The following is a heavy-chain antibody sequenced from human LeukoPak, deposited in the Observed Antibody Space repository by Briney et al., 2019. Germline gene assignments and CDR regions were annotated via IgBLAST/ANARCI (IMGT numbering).Heavy chain of an antibody. Sequence: PGGSLRLSCAASGFTFSNYWMHWVRQAPGKGLVWVSRINSDGINTSYADSVKGRFTISRDNSKNTLYLQMNSLRAEDTAVYYCAKADSSWWMADYWGQGTLVTVSS. CDR1: GFTFSNYW. J-gene: IGHJ4*02. CDR2: INSDGINT. V-gene: IGHV3-74*01. D-gene: IGHD6-13*01. CDR3: AKADSSWWMADY.